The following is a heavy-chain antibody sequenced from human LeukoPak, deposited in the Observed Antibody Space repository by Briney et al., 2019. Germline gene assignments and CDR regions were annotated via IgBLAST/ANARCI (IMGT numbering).Heavy chain of an antibody. J-gene: IGHJ6*03. CDR2: ISVYNGHT. CDR1: GYTFTSYG. V-gene: IGHV1-18*01. Sequence: GASVKVSCKASGYTFTSYGISWVRQAPGQGLEWLGWISVYNGHTNYAQKLQGRVTMTTDTSTSTAYMELRSLRSDDTAVYYCARAVTTLRGYYYYMDVWGKGTTVTVSS. D-gene: IGHD4-17*01. CDR3: ARAVTTLRGYYYYMDV.